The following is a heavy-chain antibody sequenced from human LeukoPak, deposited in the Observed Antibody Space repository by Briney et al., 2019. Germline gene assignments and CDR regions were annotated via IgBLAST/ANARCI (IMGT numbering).Heavy chain of an antibody. CDR1: GGSISSSSYY. J-gene: IGHJ4*02. D-gene: IGHD6-19*01. CDR3: ARNADVTVASVTFDY. V-gene: IGHV4-39*01. Sequence: FETLSLTCTVSGGSISSSSYYWGCIRQPPGKGLEWIGSIYYSGSTYYNPSLKSRVTISVDTSKNQFSLRVSSMTAADTAVYFCARNADVTVASVTFDYWGQGTLVTVSS. CDR2: IYYSGST.